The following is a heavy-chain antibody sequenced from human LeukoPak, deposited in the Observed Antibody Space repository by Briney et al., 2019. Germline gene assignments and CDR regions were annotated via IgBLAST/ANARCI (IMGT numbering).Heavy chain of an antibody. CDR2: INHSGST. J-gene: IGHJ3*02. CDR1: GVSFSGYY. Sequence: SETLSLTCAVYGVSFSGYYWSWIRQPPGKGLEWIGEINHSGSTNYNPSLKSRITITVTTSSNQFSLKMSPVTAATTAFYYCATRSGDRSGYAFDIWGQGTTVTVSS. CDR3: ATRSGDRSGYAFDI. D-gene: IGHD3-22*01. V-gene: IGHV4-34*01.